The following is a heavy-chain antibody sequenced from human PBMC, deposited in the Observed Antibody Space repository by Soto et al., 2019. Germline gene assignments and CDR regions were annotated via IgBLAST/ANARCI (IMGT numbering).Heavy chain of an antibody. CDR3: ARVALSGGGWLDP. CDR1: GYTFTSYY. Sequence: QVQLVQSGAEVKKPGASVNVSCKASGYTFTSYYMHWVRQAPGQGLEWMRIINPRGGSTTYAQKFQGRVTVTRDTSTSTVYMELSNLRSDDTAIYYCARVALSGGGWLDPWGQGTLVTVSS. V-gene: IGHV1-46*01. CDR2: INPRGGST. D-gene: IGHD1-26*01. J-gene: IGHJ5*02.